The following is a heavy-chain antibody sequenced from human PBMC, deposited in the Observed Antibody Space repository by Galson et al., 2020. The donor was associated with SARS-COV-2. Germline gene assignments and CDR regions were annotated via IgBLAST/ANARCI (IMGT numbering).Heavy chain of an antibody. CDR2: IIPMFSIP. CDR1: GGSLTKYG. Sequence: SVKVSCKSSGGSLTKYGLDWVRQAPGRGLEWMGGIIPMFSIPTYAQRFQGRVVITVDKSTNTAYMELSSLKSEDTAVYYCATTPGAPYYFDYWAQGTLVSVSS. J-gene: IGHJ4*02. V-gene: IGHV1-69*10. D-gene: IGHD3-10*01. CDR3: ATTPGAPYYFDY.